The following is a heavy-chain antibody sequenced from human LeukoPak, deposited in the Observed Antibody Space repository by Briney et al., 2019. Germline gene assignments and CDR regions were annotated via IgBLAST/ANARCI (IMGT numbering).Heavy chain of an antibody. Sequence: PGGSLRLSCAASGFTVSSNYMSWVRQAPGKGLEWVSVIYSGGSTYYADSVKGRFTISRDNSKNTLYLQMNSLRAEDTAVYYCAKGEQWLVTPQSYFDYWGQGTLVTVSS. CDR1: GFTVSSNY. D-gene: IGHD6-19*01. CDR3: AKGEQWLVTPQSYFDY. J-gene: IGHJ4*02. CDR2: IYSGGST. V-gene: IGHV3-66*01.